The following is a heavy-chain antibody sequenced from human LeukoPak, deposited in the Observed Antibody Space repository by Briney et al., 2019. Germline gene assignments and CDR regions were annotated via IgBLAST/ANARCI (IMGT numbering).Heavy chain of an antibody. Sequence: PSGTLSLTLTLSGDSTSNYNWSSIRPPRAKGLEWIGFVYYSGSTNYNPSLKSRVTISIDTSKNQVSLKLSSVTPADTAVYYCARDRQLERRGLDYWGQGALVTVSS. CDR2: VYYSGST. D-gene: IGHD1-1*01. CDR1: GDSTSNYN. J-gene: IGHJ4*02. V-gene: IGHV4-59*01. CDR3: ARDRQLERRGLDY.